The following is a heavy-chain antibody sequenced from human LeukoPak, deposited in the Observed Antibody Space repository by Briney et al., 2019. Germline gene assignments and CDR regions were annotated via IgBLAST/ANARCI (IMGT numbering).Heavy chain of an antibody. J-gene: IGHJ4*02. CDR3: AGATATGSWGLFDY. CDR2: SFHSGSP. V-gene: IGHV4-39*01. Sequence: PSETLSLTCSVSGGSISSSSYYWGWIRQPPGKGLEWIGSSFHSGSPYYNPSLKSRVTISVDTSKNLFSLNLISVTDADTAVYYCAGATATGSWGLFDYWGQGAQVIVSS. D-gene: IGHD1-1*01. CDR1: GGSISSSSYY.